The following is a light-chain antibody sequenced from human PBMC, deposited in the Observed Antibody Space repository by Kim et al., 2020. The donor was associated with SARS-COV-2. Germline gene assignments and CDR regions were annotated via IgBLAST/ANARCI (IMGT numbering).Light chain of an antibody. CDR3: QVWDSSSDRGV. J-gene: IGLJ3*02. CDR2: YDS. CDR1: NIASKS. V-gene: IGLV3-21*04. Sequence: APGKTARITCGGNNIASKSVHWYQQKPGQAPVLVIYYDSDRLSRIPERFSGSKSGNTATLTISRVEAGDEADYYCQVWDSSSDRGVFGGGTKLTVL.